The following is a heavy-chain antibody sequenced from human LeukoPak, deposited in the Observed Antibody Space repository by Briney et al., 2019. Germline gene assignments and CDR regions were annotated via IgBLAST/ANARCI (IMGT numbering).Heavy chain of an antibody. CDR1: GASITQHY. CDR2: FYYDGST. Sequence: SETLSLTCTVSGASITQHYWSWIRQPPGKGLEYIGYFYYDGSTNYTSSVRSRVTILVDTSKNQFTLNLRSVSAADTAKYFCTRGITGHYRSLGGFAFDIWGQGTMVAVSS. D-gene: IGHD3-16*01. CDR3: TRGITGHYRSLGGFAFDI. J-gene: IGHJ3*02. V-gene: IGHV4-59*11.